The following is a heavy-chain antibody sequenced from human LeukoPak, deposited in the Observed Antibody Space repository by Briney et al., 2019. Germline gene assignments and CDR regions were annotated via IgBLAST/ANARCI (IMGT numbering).Heavy chain of an antibody. Sequence: SETLSLTCAVDGGSFSVDYWSWIRQPPGKGLEWIGEINHSGSTNYNPSLKSRVTISVDTSKNQFYLKLRSVPAADTAVYYCARTHELKYYYYCSGFDVGREATTVSVSS. CDR3: ARTHELKYYYYCSGFDV. CDR1: GGSFSVDY. V-gene: IGHV4-34*01. CDR2: INHSGST. J-gene: IGHJ6*04. D-gene: IGHD1-26*01.